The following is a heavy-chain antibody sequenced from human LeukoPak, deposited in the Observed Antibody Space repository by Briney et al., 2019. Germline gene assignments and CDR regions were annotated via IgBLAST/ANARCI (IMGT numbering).Heavy chain of an antibody. J-gene: IGHJ3*02. V-gene: IGHV3-43*01. CDR2: ISWDGGST. D-gene: IGHD3-22*01. Sequence: GGSLRLSCAASGFTFDDYTMHWVRQAPGKGQEWVSLISWDGGSTYYADSVKGRFTISRDNSKNSLYLQMNSLRTEDTALYYCAKDFNYYDSSGNAFDIWGQGTMVTVSS. CDR1: GFTFDDYT. CDR3: AKDFNYYDSSGNAFDI.